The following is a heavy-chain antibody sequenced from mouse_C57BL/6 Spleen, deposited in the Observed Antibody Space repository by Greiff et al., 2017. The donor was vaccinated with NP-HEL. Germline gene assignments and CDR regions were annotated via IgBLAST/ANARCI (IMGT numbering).Heavy chain of an antibody. V-gene: IGHV5-17*01. CDR1: GFTFSDYG. J-gene: IGHJ4*01. CDR3: ARRDYYSSHGYARDY. Sequence: EVMLVESGGGLVKPGGSLKLSCAASGFTFSDYGMHWVRQAPEKGLEWVAYISSGSSTIYYADTLKGRFTISRDNAKNTLFMKITSLRSEDTAMYYCARRDYYSSHGYARDYWGQGTSVTVSS. D-gene: IGHD1-1*01. CDR2: ISSGSSTI.